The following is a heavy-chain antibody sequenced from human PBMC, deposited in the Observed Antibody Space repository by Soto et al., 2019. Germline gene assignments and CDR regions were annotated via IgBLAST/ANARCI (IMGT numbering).Heavy chain of an antibody. Sequence: PGGSLRLSCAASGFTFSSYAMHWVRQAPGKGLEWVAVISYDGSNKYYADSVKGRFTISRDNSKNTLYLQMNSLRAEDTAVYYCARAPRHEWLNPYHCGGECWGITSDYSYGMDVWGQGTTVTVSS. V-gene: IGHV3-30-3*01. CDR2: ISYDGSNK. J-gene: IGHJ6*02. D-gene: IGHD2-21*01. CDR1: GFTFSSYA. CDR3: ARAPRHEWLNPYHCGGECWGITSDYSYGMDV.